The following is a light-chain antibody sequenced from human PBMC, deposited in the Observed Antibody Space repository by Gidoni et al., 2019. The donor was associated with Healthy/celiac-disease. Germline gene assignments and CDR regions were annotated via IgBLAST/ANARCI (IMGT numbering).Light chain of an antibody. CDR1: KLGDKY. CDR3: QAWDSSTAV. CDR2: QDN. Sequence: SYELTQPPSVSVSPGQTASITCSGDKLGDKYACWYQQKPGQSPVVVFYQDNKRPSGIPERFSGSNSGNTATLTISGTQAMDEADYYCQAWDSSTAVFGGGTKLTVL. J-gene: IGLJ2*01. V-gene: IGLV3-1*01.